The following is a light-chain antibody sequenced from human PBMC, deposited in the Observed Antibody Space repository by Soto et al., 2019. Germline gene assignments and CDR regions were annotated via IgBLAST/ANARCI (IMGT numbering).Light chain of an antibody. Sequence: EIVLTQSPGTLSLSPGESATLSCGASQSVSANYVAWYQRRPGRAPRLLIYGASSRATGIPDRFSGSGSGTGCALTISRLEHEEYEVYYCQQYGNSPQTFGPAAKVQIK. CDR2: GAS. CDR1: QSVSANY. J-gene: IGKJ3*01. V-gene: IGKV3-20*01. CDR3: QQYGNSPQT.